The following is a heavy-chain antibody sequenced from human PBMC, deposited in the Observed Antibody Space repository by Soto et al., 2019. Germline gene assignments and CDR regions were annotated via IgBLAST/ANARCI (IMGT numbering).Heavy chain of an antibody. CDR2: ISSSSSYI. V-gene: IGHV3-21*01. CDR3: ARASGYYGRSLDPIDS. CDR1: GFTFSSYS. Sequence: EVQLVESGGGLVKPGGSLRLSCAASGFTFSSYSMNWVRQAPGKGLEWVSSISSSSSYIYYADSVKGRFTISRENAKNSLYVQINSLRAEDTAVYYCARASGYYGRSLDPIDSWGQGTMVTVSS. J-gene: IGHJ4*02. D-gene: IGHD3-22*01.